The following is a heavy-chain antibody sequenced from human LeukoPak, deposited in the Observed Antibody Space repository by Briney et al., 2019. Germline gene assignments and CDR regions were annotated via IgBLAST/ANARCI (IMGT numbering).Heavy chain of an antibody. J-gene: IGHJ5*02. Sequence: GGSLRLSCAASGFTFSSYGMHWVRQAPGKGLEWVACIYPDGTNKDYADSVKGRFIISRDNSKNTLYVQMNSLRAEDTAIYYCAKDWSGNYNWSDPWGQGTLVTVSS. CDR1: GFTFSSYG. V-gene: IGHV3-30*02. CDR2: IYPDGTNK. D-gene: IGHD3-3*01. CDR3: AKDWSGNYNWSDP.